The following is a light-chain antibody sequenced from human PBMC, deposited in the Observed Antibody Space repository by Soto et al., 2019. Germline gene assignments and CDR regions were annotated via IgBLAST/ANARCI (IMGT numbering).Light chain of an antibody. CDR2: GAS. J-gene: IGKJ1*01. V-gene: IGKV3-15*01. Sequence: EIVMTQSPATLSVSPGERATLSCRASRRVSSNLVLYQQKPGQAPRVLIYGASTRATGIPARFSGSASGTEFTLTISSLQSEDFAVYYCQQYDMWPRTFGQGTKVDSK. CDR3: QQYDMWPRT. CDR1: RRVSSN.